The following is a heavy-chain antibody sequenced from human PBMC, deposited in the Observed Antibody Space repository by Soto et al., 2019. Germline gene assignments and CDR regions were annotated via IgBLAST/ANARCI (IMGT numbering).Heavy chain of an antibody. Sequence: QVQLVQSGAEVKKPGSSVKVSCKDSGGNFNNYAISWVRQAPGQGLEWMGGIIPIIGTADYAHKFQGRLAISADESTGTTFMELSSLRSEDTALYYCARGGVDVVATSAFDYWGQGTLVTVSS. J-gene: IGHJ4*02. CDR2: IIPIIGTA. V-gene: IGHV1-69*01. CDR1: GGNFNNYA. CDR3: ARGGVDVVATSAFDY. D-gene: IGHD5-12*01.